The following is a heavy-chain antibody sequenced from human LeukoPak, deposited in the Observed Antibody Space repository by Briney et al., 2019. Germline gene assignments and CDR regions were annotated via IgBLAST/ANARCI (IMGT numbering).Heavy chain of an antibody. Sequence: GGSLRLSCAASGFTFSSYAMIWVRQAPGKGLEWVSAISGSGTSTYYADAVKGRFTISRDNSKNTVYLQMNILRLEDTAVYYCSKDLPPAQRFDHWGQGTLVTVSS. CDR1: GFTFSSYA. D-gene: IGHD1-1*01. CDR2: ISGSGTST. J-gene: IGHJ4*02. CDR3: SKDLPPAQRFDH. V-gene: IGHV3-23*01.